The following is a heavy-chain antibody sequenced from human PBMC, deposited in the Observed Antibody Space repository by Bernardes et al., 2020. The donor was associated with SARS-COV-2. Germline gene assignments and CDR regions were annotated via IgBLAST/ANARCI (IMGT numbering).Heavy chain of an antibody. CDR3: AKGRIGSDFWSGHSL. D-gene: IGHD3-3*01. CDR1: GFTFSTFA. CDR2: ISGSGSGT. Sequence: GGSLRLSCAASGFTFSTFAMTWVRQAPGKGLEWVSAISGSGSGTYYADSVKGRFTVSRVNSKNILYLQLNSLRAEDTAVYFCAKGRIGSDFWSGHSLWGQGTLMTVSS. V-gene: IGHV3-23*01. J-gene: IGHJ1*01.